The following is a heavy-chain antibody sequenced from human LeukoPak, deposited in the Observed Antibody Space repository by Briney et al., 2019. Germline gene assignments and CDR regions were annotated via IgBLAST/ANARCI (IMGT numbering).Heavy chain of an antibody. CDR1: GYTFTSYD. Sequence: ASVKVSCKASGYTFTSYDINWVRQAPGRGLEWMGWMNPNSGNTGYAQKFQGRVTITRNTSISTAYMELSSLRSEDTAVYYCAGPLLPGGTDAFDIWGQGTMVTVSS. CDR3: AGPLLPGGTDAFDI. J-gene: IGHJ3*02. CDR2: MNPNSGNT. V-gene: IGHV1-8*03. D-gene: IGHD1-26*01.